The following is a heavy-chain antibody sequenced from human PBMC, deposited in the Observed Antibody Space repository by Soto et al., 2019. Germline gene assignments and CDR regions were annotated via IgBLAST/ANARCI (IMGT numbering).Heavy chain of an antibody. J-gene: IGHJ4*02. CDR1: GGTFGSYA. Sequence: ASVKVSCKASGGTFGSYAIIWVRQAPGQGLEWMGGIIPIFGTANYAQKFQGRVTITADESTSTAYMELSSLRSEDTAVYYCARDGGYSNYLANWGQGTLVTVSS. CDR3: ARDGGYSNYLAN. D-gene: IGHD4-4*01. CDR2: IIPIFGTA. V-gene: IGHV1-69*13.